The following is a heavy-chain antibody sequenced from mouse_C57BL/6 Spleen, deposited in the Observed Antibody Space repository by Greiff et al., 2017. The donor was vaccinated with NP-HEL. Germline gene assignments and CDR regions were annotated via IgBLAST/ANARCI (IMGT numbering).Heavy chain of an antibody. D-gene: IGHD1-1*02. Sequence: QVQLQQSGAELVRPGASVKLSCKASGYTFTDYYINWVKQRPGQGLEWIARIYPGSGNTYYNERFKGKATLTAEKSSSTADMQLSSLTSEDSAVYFCARERGWYYFDYWGQGTTLTVSS. CDR2: IYPGSGNT. CDR3: ARERGWYYFDY. CDR1: GYTFTDYY. V-gene: IGHV1-76*01. J-gene: IGHJ2*01.